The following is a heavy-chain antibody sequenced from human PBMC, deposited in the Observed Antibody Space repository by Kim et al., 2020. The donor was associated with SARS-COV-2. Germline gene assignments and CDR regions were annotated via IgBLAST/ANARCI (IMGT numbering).Heavy chain of an antibody. V-gene: IGHV3-33*05. CDR2: ISYDGSNK. CDR3: ARVQITMVRGVILGGMDV. D-gene: IGHD3-10*01. J-gene: IGHJ6*02. CDR1: GFTFSSYG. Sequence: GGSLRLSCAASGFTFSSYGMHWVRQAPGKGLEWVAVISYDGSNKYYADSVKGRFTISRDNSKNTLYLQMNSLRAEDTAVYYCARVQITMVRGVILGGMDVWGQGTTVTVSS.